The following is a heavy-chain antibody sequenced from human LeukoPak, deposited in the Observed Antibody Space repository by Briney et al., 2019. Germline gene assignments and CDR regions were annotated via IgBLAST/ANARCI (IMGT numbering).Heavy chain of an antibody. CDR1: GYTFTDYA. CDR3: ARDVGYCSSTSCYSSDY. CDR2: INTGTGNP. D-gene: IGHD2-2*01. V-gene: IGHV7-4-1*02. J-gene: IGHJ4*02. Sequence: ASVKVSCKASGYTFTDYAMSWVRQAPGQGLESMGWINTGTGNPTYAQGSTGRFVFSLDTSVSTAYLQISSLKAGDTAVYYCARDVGYCSSTSCYSSDYWGQGTLVTVSS.